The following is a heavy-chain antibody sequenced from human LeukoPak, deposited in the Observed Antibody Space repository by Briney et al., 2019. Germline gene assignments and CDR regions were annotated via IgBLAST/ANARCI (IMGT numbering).Heavy chain of an antibody. Sequence: SQTLSLTCTVSGGSISSGGYYWSWIRQPPGKGLEWIGYIYHSGSTYYNPSLKSRVTISVDRSKNQFSLKLSSVTAADTAVYYCARLINCSSTSCYLGTIDYWGQGTLVTVSS. D-gene: IGHD2-2*01. CDR3: ARLINCSSTSCYLGTIDY. V-gene: IGHV4-30-2*01. J-gene: IGHJ4*02. CDR2: IYHSGST. CDR1: GGSISSGGYY.